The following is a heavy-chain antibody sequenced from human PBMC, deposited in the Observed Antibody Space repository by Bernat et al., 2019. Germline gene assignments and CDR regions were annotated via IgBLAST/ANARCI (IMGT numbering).Heavy chain of an antibody. D-gene: IGHD6-13*01. V-gene: IGHV3-15*01. CDR1: GFTFSNAW. Sequence: EVQLVESGGGLVKPGGSLRLSCAASGFTFSNAWMSWVRQAPGKGLEWVGRIKSKTDGGRTDYAAPVKGRFTISRDDSKNTLYLQMNSLKTEDTAVYYCTTEYDSSSWSQWYFDLWGRGTLVTVSS. J-gene: IGHJ2*01. CDR2: IKSKTDGGRT. CDR3: TTEYDSSSWSQWYFDL.